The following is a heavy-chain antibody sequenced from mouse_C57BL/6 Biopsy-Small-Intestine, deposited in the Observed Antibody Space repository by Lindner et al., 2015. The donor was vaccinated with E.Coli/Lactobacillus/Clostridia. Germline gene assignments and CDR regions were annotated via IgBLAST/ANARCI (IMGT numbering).Heavy chain of an antibody. D-gene: IGHD4-1*02. CDR2: ISSGSSTI. V-gene: IGHV5-17*01. CDR3: ATTGTSGYFDV. J-gene: IGHJ1*03. Sequence: VQLQESGGGLVKPGGSLKLSCAASGFTLSDYGMHWVRQAPEKGLEWVAYISSGSSTIYYADTVKGRFTISRDNAKNTLFLQMTSLRSEDTAMYYCATTGTSGYFDVWGTGTTVTVSS. CDR1: GFTLSDYG.